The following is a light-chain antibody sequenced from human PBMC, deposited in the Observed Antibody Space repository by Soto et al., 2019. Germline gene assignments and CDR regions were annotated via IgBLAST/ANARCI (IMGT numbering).Light chain of an antibody. Sequence: EVVMTQSPATLSVSPGERATLSCRASQSVDSNLAWYQQKPGQAPRLLIYRASTRAAGIPDTFSGSGSGTEFTPTISRLQFEDLAVYYCQQYNDWPYNFGQGTKLDIK. J-gene: IGKJ2*01. CDR2: RAS. CDR3: QQYNDWPYN. CDR1: QSVDSN. V-gene: IGKV3-15*01.